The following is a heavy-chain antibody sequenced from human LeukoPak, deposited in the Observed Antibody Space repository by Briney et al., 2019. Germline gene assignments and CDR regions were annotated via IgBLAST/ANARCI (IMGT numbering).Heavy chain of an antibody. D-gene: IGHD2-2*01. CDR3: ARKVLGYCSSTGCYHNAFDI. J-gene: IGHJ3*02. V-gene: IGHV1-69*13. Sequence: GASVKVSCKASGGTFSSYAISWVRQAPGQGLEWMGGIIPIFGTANYAQKFQGRVTITADESTSTAYMELSSLRSEDTAVYYCARKVLGYCSSTGCYHNAFDIWGQGTMVTVSS. CDR1: GGTFSSYA. CDR2: IIPIFGTA.